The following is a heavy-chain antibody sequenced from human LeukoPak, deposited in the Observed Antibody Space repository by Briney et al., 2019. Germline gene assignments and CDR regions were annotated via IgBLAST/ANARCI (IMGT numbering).Heavy chain of an antibody. J-gene: IGHJ4*02. CDR2: IYYSGST. CDR1: GGSISSYY. CDR3: ARDQAGPYSSGWHYFDY. V-gene: IGHV4-59*01. D-gene: IGHD6-19*01. Sequence: SETLSLTCTVSGGSISSYYWSWIRQPPGKGLEWIGYIYYSGSTNYNPSLKSRVTISVDTSKNQCSLKLSSVTAADTAVYYCARDQAGPYSSGWHYFDYWGQGTLVTVSS.